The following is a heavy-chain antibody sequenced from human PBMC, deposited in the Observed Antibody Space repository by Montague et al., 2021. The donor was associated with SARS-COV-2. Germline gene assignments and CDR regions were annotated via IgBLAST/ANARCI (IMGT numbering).Heavy chain of an antibody. Sequence: TLSLTCTVSGGSLSSGGYYWSWIRQLPGKGLEWLGYFYYSGSTYYXXXLERRVFISAVMSKNQFFLNLTSVTAADAAVYYCSRDLVRTGYYYGRDVWGQGTTVTVSS. CDR3: SRDLVRTGYYYGRDV. V-gene: IGHV4-31*03. CDR2: FYYSGST. J-gene: IGHJ6*02. CDR1: GGSLSSGGYY. D-gene: IGHD3/OR15-3a*01.